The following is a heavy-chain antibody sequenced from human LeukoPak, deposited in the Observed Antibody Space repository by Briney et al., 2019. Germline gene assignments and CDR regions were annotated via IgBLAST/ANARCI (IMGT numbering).Heavy chain of an antibody. Sequence: PGGSLRLSCAASGFTFSSYAMSWVRQAPGKGLEWVSAISANGGSTFYPDSVKGRFTISRDISKNTLYLHLNSLRVEDTAVYYFAKDGMSMDSSWFDYWGQGTLVTVSS. J-gene: IGHJ4*02. CDR2: ISANGGST. D-gene: IGHD6-13*01. CDR3: AKDGMSMDSSWFDY. CDR1: GFTFSSYA. V-gene: IGHV3-23*01.